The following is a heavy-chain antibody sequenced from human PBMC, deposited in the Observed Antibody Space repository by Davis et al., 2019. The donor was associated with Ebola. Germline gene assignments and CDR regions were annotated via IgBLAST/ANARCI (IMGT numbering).Heavy chain of an antibody. V-gene: IGHV3-64D*08. CDR2: ISSNGGTT. CDR3: AKDTSNIWFDI. J-gene: IGHJ3*02. CDR1: GFTFSSYA. Sequence: GESLKISCAASGFTFSSYAMYWVRQAPGKGLQYVAGISSNGGTTHYADSVEGRFTISRDNSKNTLYLQMNGLRVEDTAIYYCAKDTSNIWFDIWGQGTNVTVSS. D-gene: IGHD1-26*01.